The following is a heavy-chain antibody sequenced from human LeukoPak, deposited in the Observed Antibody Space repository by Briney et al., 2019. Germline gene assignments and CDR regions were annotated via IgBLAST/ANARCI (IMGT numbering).Heavy chain of an antibody. V-gene: IGHV1-2*02. Sequence: GASVKVSCKASGYTFTGYYMHWVRQAPGQGLEWMGWINPNSGGTNYAQKFQGRVTMTRDTSISTAYMELSRLRSDDTAVYYCARALVGSPKMYYFDYWGQGTLVTVSS. CDR1: GYTFTGYY. D-gene: IGHD1-26*01. CDR3: ARALVGSPKMYYFDY. J-gene: IGHJ4*02. CDR2: INPNSGGT.